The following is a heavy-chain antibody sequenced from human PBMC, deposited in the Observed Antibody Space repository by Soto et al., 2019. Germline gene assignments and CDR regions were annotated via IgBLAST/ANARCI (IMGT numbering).Heavy chain of an antibody. D-gene: IGHD3-9*01. V-gene: IGHV3-21*01. CDR1: GYTFSLYR. J-gene: IGHJ4*02. CDR3: VSPLRYFDWL. CDR2: ISSSSSYI. Sequence: GGSLILSCTGSGYTFSLYRMNWVRPAPGKGLEWVSSISSSSSYIYYADSVKGRFTISRDNAKNSLYLQMNSLRAEDTAVYYCVSPLRYFDWLWGQGTLVTVSS.